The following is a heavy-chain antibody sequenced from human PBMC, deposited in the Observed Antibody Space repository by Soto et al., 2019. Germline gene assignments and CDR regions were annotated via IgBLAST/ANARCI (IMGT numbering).Heavy chain of an antibody. CDR2: INAGNGNT. J-gene: IGHJ6*02. CDR1: GYTFTTHT. V-gene: IGHV1-3*01. CDR3: ARIRVGYSSSSRAFYYGMDV. D-gene: IGHD6-6*01. Sequence: GASLKVSCKASGYTFTTHTMHWVRQAPGQRLEWMGWINAGNGNTKYSQKFQGRVTITRDTSASTAYMELSSLRSEDTAVYYCARIRVGYSSSSRAFYYGMDVWGQGTTVTVSS.